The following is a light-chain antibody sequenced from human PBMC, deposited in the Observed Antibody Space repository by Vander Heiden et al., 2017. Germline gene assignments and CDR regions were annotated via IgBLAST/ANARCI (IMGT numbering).Light chain of an antibody. CDR2: RNN. CDR3: AAWDDSLSGWV. Sequence: QSVLTQPPSASGTPGQRVTISCSGSSSNIGSNYVYWYQQLPGTAPKLLIYRNNQRPSGVPDRFSGSQSGTSASLAIRGLRSEDEADYYCAAWDDSLSGWVFGGGTKLTGL. J-gene: IGLJ3*02. CDR1: SSNIGSNY. V-gene: IGLV1-47*01.